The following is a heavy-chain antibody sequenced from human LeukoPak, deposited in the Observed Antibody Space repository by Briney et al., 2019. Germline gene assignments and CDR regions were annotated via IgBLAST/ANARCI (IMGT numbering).Heavy chain of an antibody. V-gene: IGHV4-59*01. CDR1: GGSIRGYY. D-gene: IGHD3-16*01. CDR3: ARDLFVRRGLTWFDP. CDR2: IYSNGST. Sequence: SETLSLTCTVSGGSIRGYYWSWIRQPPGKGLEWIGYIYSNGSTNSNPSLKSRVTISVDTSKNQFSLILSSVTAADTAVYYCARDLFVRRGLTWFDPWGQGTLVTVSS. J-gene: IGHJ5*02.